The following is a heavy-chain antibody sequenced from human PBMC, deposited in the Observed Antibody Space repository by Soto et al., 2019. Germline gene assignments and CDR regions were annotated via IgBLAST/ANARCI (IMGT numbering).Heavy chain of an antibody. CDR3: ARDGNFAFRGYSFAFDF. V-gene: IGHV1-2*06. CDR1: GYRFTAYY. CDR2: MNLDTGGT. D-gene: IGHD5-18*01. Sequence: QVQLVQSGAEVKKPGASVRVSCEASGYRFTAYYIHWVRQASGQGLEWMGRMNLDTGGTTYAQKFQGRVTMTRDTSISTAYMEVSSVKSDDTAMYYCARDGNFAFRGYSFAFDFWGQGTLVTVSS. J-gene: IGHJ4*02.